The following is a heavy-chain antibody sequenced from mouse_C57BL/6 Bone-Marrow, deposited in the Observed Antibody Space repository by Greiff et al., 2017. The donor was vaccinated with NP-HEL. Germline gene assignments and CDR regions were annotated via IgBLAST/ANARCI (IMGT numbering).Heavy chain of an antibody. D-gene: IGHD1-1*01. CDR1: GFTFPDYY. J-gene: IGHJ1*03. CDR2: IRNKANGYTT. V-gene: IGHV7-3*01. Sequence: EVQGVESGGGLVQPGGSLSLSCAASGFTFPDYYMSWVRQPPGKALEWFGFIRNKANGYTTEYSASVKGRFTISRDNSPSILYLQMNALRAEDSATYYCARYHYGSSYWYFDVWGTGTTVTVSS. CDR3: ARYHYGSSYWYFDV.